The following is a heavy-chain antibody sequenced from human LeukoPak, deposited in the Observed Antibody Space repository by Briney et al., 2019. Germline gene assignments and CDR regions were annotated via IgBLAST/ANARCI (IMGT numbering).Heavy chain of an antibody. D-gene: IGHD4-17*01. Sequence: PGGSLRLSCAASGFTFSSYGMSWVRQAPGKGLEWVSAISGSGGSTYYADSVKGRFTISRDNSKNTLYLLMNSLRAEDTAVYYCANIFTVTTRWGYFDYWGQGTLVTVSS. CDR1: GFTFSSYG. CDR2: ISGSGGST. J-gene: IGHJ4*02. CDR3: ANIFTVTTRWGYFDY. V-gene: IGHV3-23*01.